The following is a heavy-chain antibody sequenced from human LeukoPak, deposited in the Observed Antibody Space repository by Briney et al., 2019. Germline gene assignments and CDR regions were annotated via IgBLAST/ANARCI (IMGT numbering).Heavy chain of an antibody. Sequence: PGGSLRLSCAASGFTLNNAWMSWVRQAPGKGLVWLGRIKRETDGGTIDYAAPVKGRFTISRDDSRNTLYLQVDSLKIEDTAVYYCTTDRYYDNSELQFQHWGQGTLVTVSS. D-gene: IGHD3-22*01. CDR1: GFTLNNAW. V-gene: IGHV3-15*01. J-gene: IGHJ1*01. CDR3: TTDRYYDNSELQFQH. CDR2: IKRETDGGTI.